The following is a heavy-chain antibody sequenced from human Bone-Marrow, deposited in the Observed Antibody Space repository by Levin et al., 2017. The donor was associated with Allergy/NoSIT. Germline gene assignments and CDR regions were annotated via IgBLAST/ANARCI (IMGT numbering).Heavy chain of an antibody. J-gene: IGHJ6*02. CDR2: ITSVSSAI. D-gene: IGHD3-22*01. CDR3: ARDQFFGGYFDSDSYYYAMDV. Sequence: GESLKISCAASGFTFSNYNMNWVRQAPGGGLEWVSCITSVSSAIYYADSVKGRFTISRDNAKNSLYLQMNSLRDEDTAVYYCARDQFFGGYFDSDSYYYAMDVWGQGTTVTVSS. CDR1: GFTFSNYN. V-gene: IGHV3-48*02.